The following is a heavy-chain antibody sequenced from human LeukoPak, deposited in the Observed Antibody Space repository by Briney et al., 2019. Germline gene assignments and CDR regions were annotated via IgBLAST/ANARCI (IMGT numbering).Heavy chain of an antibody. D-gene: IGHD3-10*01. V-gene: IGHV4-59*08. CDR1: GASMRTYY. CDR3: ARTNYYGSGSYYPDL. Sequence: PSEILSLTCTVSGASMRTYYWSWIRQPPGKGLEWIGFIYHSGSTDYNPSLKSRGTISVDTSKNQFSLKLSSVTAADTAVYYCARTNYYGSGSYYPDLWGQGTLVTVSS. CDR2: IYHSGST. J-gene: IGHJ5*02.